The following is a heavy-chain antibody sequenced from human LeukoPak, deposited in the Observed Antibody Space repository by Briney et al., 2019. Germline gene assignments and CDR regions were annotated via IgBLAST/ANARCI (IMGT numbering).Heavy chain of an antibody. CDR1: GGSISSSSYY. CDR3: ARDPSSWDAFDI. CDR2: IYYSGST. D-gene: IGHD6-13*01. J-gene: IGHJ3*02. Sequence: TTSETLSLTCTVSGGSISSSSYYWGWIRQPPGKGLEWIGYIYYSGSTNYNPSLMSRVTISVDTSKNQFSLKLNSVTAADTAVYYCARDPSSWDAFDIWGQGTMVTVSS. V-gene: IGHV4-61*01.